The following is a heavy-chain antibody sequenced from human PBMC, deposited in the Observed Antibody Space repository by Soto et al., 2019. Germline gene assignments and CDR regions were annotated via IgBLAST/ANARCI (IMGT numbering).Heavy chain of an antibody. Sequence: ASVKVSCKASGYTFTSYYMHCVRQARGQGLEWMGIINPSGGSTSYAQKFQGRVTMTRDTSTSTVYMELSSLRSEDTAVYYCARISSSWYSGNYWGQGTLVTVSS. V-gene: IGHV1-46*03. D-gene: IGHD6-13*01. J-gene: IGHJ4*02. CDR1: GYTFTSYY. CDR3: ARISSSWYSGNY. CDR2: INPSGGST.